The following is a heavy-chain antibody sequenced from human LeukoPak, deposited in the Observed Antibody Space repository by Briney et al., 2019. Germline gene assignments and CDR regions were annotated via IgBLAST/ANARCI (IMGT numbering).Heavy chain of an antibody. CDR2: ISSSSSYI. V-gene: IGHV3-21*01. J-gene: IGHJ4*02. Sequence: KSGGSLRLSCAASGFTFSSYSMNWVRQAPGKGLEWVSSISSSSSYIYYADSVKGRFTISRDNAKNSLYLQMNSLRAEDTAVYYCARVPYSSGWSLYYFDYWGQGTLVTVSS. CDR3: ARVPYSSGWSLYYFDY. D-gene: IGHD6-19*01. CDR1: GFTFSSYS.